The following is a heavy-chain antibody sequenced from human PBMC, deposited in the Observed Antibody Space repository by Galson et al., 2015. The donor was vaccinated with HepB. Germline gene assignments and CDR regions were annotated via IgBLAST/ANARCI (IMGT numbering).Heavy chain of an antibody. CDR1: GGTFSSYT. V-gene: IGHV1-69*02. CDR3: ASSSSSWYHFDY. D-gene: IGHD6-13*01. Sequence: SVKVSCKASGGTFSSYTISWVRQAPGQGLEWMGRIIPILGIANYAQKFQGRVTITADKSTSTAYMELSSLRSEDTAVYYCASSSSSWYHFDYWGQGTLVTVSS. CDR2: IIPILGIA. J-gene: IGHJ4*02.